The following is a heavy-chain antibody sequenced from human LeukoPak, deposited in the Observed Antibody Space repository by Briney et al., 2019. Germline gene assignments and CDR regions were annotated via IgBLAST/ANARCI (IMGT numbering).Heavy chain of an antibody. Sequence: PSGTLSLTCAVSGGSISSSNWWSWVRQPPGKGLEWIGEIYHSGSTNYNPSLKSRVTISVDKSKKPFSLKLSSVTAADTAVYYCARVPTYYDFWSGYYSNWFDPWGQGTQVTVSS. CDR2: IYHSGST. CDR1: GGSISSSNW. J-gene: IGHJ5*02. V-gene: IGHV4-4*02. D-gene: IGHD3-3*01. CDR3: ARVPTYYDFWSGYYSNWFDP.